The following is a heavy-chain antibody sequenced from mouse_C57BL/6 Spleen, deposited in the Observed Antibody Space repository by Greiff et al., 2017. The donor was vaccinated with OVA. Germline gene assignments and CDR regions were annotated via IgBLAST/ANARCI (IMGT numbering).Heavy chain of an antibody. J-gene: IGHJ2*01. D-gene: IGHD4-1*01. CDR3: ARRGLTGALDY. V-gene: IGHV1-80*01. Sequence: QVQLQQSGAELVKPGASVKISCKASGYAFSSYWMNWVKQRPGKGLEWIGQIYPGDGDTNYTGKFKGKATLTADKSSSTAYMQLSSLTSEDAAVYFCARRGLTGALDYWGQGTTLTVSS. CDR1: GYAFSSYW. CDR2: IYPGDGDT.